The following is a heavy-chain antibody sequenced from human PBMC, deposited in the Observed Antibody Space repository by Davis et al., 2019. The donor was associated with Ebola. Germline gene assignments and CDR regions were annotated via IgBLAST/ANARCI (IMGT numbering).Heavy chain of an antibody. CDR2: IRSKANSYAT. J-gene: IGHJ6*02. V-gene: IGHV3-73*01. D-gene: IGHD5-12*01. CDR1: GFTFSGSA. CDR3: AREGWLRWTYYYYGMDV. Sequence: GESLKISCAASGFTFSGSAMHWVRQASGKGLEWVGCIRSKANSYATAYAASVKGRFTISRDDSKNTAYLQMNSLKTEDTAVYYCAREGWLRWTYYYYGMDVWGQGTTVTVSS.